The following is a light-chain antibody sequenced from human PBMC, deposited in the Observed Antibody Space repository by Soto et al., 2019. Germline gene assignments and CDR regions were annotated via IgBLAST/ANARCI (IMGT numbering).Light chain of an antibody. CDR1: SGDVGVYKF. CDR3: GSYTGTIYV. V-gene: IGLV2-14*01. J-gene: IGLJ1*01. CDR2: EVS. Sequence: QSVLAQPASGSGSPGRSITISCTGTSGDVGVYKFVSWYQQHPGKAPKLIIYEVSNRPSGVSSRFSGSMSGNTASLTISGLQAEDEADYYCGSYTGTIYVFGTGTKVTVL.